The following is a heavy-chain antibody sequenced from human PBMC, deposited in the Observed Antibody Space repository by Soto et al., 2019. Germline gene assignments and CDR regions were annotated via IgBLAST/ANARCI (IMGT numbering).Heavy chain of an antibody. J-gene: IGHJ5*01. CDR1: GYTFTKYD. CDR3: ARSDGHTFNWLDS. CDR2: MNPTSGNT. V-gene: IGHV1-8*01. D-gene: IGHD2-2*02. Sequence: QVQLVQSGAEVKTTGASVKVSCKASGYTFTKYDMNWVRQAPGQGLEWMGWMNPTSGNTGYAQKFQGRLTMTWDTAIGIAHMELSSLRNEVTAVYYCARSDGHTFNWLDSWGQGALVTVSA.